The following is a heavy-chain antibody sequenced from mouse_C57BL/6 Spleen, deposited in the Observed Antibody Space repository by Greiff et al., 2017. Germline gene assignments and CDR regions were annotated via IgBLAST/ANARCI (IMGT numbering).Heavy chain of an antibody. CDR1: GYAFTNYL. J-gene: IGHJ2*01. D-gene: IGHD2-1*01. CDR2: INPGSGGT. CDR3: AREDGNPYYFDY. V-gene: IGHV1-54*01. Sequence: QVQLKQSGAELVRPGTSVKVSCKASGYAFTNYLIEWVKQRPGQGLEWIGVINPGSGGTNYNEKFKGKATLTADKSSSTAYMQLSSLTSEDSAVYFCAREDGNPYYFDYWGQGTTLTVSS.